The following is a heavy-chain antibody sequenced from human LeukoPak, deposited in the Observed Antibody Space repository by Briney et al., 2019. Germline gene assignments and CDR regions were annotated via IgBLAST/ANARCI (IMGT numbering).Heavy chain of an antibody. CDR1: GGSFSGYY. CDR2: INHSGST. CDR3: AHPAWELTL. D-gene: IGHD1-26*01. V-gene: IGHV4-34*01. Sequence: PSETLSLTCAVYGGSFSGYYWSWIRQPPGKGLEWIGEINHSGSTNYNSSLKSRVTISVDTSKNQFSLKPSSVTAADTAVYYCAHPAWELTLWGQGTLVTVSS. J-gene: IGHJ4*02.